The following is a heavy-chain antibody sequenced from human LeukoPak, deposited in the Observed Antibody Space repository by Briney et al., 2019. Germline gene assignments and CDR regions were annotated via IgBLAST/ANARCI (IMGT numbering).Heavy chain of an antibody. D-gene: IGHD3-22*01. V-gene: IGHV4-4*02. CDR3: ARVPRYYYDSSGYYYTDAFDI. CDR1: GGSITSTNW. Sequence: SETLSLTCAVSGGSITSTNWWTWVRQPPGKGLEWIGEIYHSGSASYNPSLESRVTISVDTSKNQFSQKLSSVTAADTAVYYCARVPRYYYDSSGYYYTDAFDIWGQGTMVTVSS. CDR2: IYHSGSA. J-gene: IGHJ3*02.